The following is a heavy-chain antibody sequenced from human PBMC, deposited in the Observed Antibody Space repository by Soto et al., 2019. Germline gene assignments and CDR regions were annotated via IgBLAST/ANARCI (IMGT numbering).Heavy chain of an antibody. V-gene: IGHV3-53*01. CDR2: IYSGGYT. Sequence: EVQLVESGGGLIQPGGSLRLSCAVSGFTVSNNYMSWVRQAPGKGLEGVSVIYSGGYTAYGDSVKGRFTISRDNSKNNLFLQMKGLGADDRAVFYWAAQRGGGGYWGQGTLVTVSS. D-gene: IGHD6-25*01. CDR3: AAQRGGGGY. J-gene: IGHJ4*02. CDR1: GFTVSNNY.